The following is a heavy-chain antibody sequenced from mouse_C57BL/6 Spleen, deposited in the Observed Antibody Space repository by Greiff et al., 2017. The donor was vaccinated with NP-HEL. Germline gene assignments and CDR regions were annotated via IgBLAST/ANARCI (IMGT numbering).Heavy chain of an antibody. CDR2: IHPNSGST. V-gene: IGHV1-64*01. J-gene: IGHJ4*01. CDR3: ARSLGRRGGAMDY. Sequence: QVQLQQPGAELVKPGASVKLSCKASGYTFTSYWMHWVKQRPGQGLEWIGMIHPNSGSTNYNEKFKSKATLTVDKSSSTAYMQLSSLTSEDSAVYYFARSLGRRGGAMDYWGQGTSVTVSS. CDR1: GYTFTSYW. D-gene: IGHD4-1*01.